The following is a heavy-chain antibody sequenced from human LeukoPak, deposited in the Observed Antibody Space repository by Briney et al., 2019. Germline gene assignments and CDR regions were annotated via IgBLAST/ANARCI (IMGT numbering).Heavy chain of an antibody. CDR2: ISSSSSYI. V-gene: IGHV3-21*01. J-gene: IGHJ4*02. CDR1: GFTFSSYS. Sequence: GGSLRLSCAASGFTFSSYSMNWVRQAPGKGLEWVSSISSSSSYIYYADSVKGRFTISRDNAKNSLYLQMNSLGAEDTAVYYCARGQASDFDYWGQGTLVTVSS. CDR3: ARGQASDFDY.